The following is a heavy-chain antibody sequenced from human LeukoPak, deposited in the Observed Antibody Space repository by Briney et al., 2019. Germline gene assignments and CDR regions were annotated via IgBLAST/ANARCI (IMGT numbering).Heavy chain of an antibody. CDR3: ARARYDSSGYYNRPKDEYFDY. Sequence: SETLSLTCAVYGGSFSGYYWSWIRQPPGKGLEWIGEINHSGSTNYNPSLKSRVTISVDTSKNQFSLKLSSVTAADTAVYYCARARYDSSGYYNRPKDEYFDYWGQGTLVTVSS. CDR1: GGSFSGYY. CDR2: INHSGST. J-gene: IGHJ4*02. D-gene: IGHD3-22*01. V-gene: IGHV4-34*01.